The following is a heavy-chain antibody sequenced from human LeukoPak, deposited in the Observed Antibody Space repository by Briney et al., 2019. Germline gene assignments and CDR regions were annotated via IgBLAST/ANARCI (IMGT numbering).Heavy chain of an antibody. CDR2: IKSKTDGGTT. V-gene: IGHV3-15*07. Sequence: PGGSLRLSCAASGFTFTNAWMNWVRQAPGKGLEWVGRIKSKTDGGTTDYAAPVKGRFTISRDDSKNTLYLQMNSLKTEDTAVYYCTTDTWIQLWSQSYWGQGTLVTVSS. CDR3: TTDTWIQLWSQSY. CDR1: GFTFTNAW. J-gene: IGHJ4*02. D-gene: IGHD5-18*01.